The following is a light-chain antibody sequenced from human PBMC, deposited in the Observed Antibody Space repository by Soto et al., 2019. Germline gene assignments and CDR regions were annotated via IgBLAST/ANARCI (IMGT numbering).Light chain of an antibody. CDR1: QTVPSR. J-gene: IGKJ5*01. V-gene: IGKV3-15*01. Sequence: EIVMPQSPATLSVSPGEGVTLSCRASQTVPSRIAWYQQKPGQAPSRLIYGAASRATGVPDRISSTGSGTEVTLTTSSLKSEDYAVYYCQQYKSWPPITFGQGTRLEIK. CDR3: QQYKSWPPIT. CDR2: GAA.